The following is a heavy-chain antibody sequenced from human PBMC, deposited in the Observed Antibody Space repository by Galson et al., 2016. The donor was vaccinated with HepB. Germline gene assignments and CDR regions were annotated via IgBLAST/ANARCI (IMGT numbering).Heavy chain of an antibody. J-gene: IGHJ4*02. V-gene: IGHV3-48*02. D-gene: IGHD4-17*01. CDR2: ISSGGSTI. CDR1: GFTFNNYP. Sequence: SLRLSCAASGFTFNNYPMTWVRQAPGKGLEWISYISSGGSTILYADSVKGRFTISRDNGKNSLFLQMSSLRDEDTAVYYCARDRAYGDSEAQGYWGQGTLVTVSS. CDR3: ARDRAYGDSEAQGY.